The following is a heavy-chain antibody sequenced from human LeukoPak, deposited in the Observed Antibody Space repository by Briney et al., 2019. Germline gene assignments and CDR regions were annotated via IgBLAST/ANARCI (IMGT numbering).Heavy chain of an antibody. V-gene: IGHV3-30*18. D-gene: IGHD2-15*01. Sequence: GGSLRLSCAASGFTFSTYGMHWVRQAPGKGLEWVAVISYDGGNISYTDSVKGRFTISRDNSKNTLYLQMNSLRAEDTAVYYCAKRGYCRGGTCFSHDAFDIWGQGTMVTVSS. CDR1: GFTFSTYG. J-gene: IGHJ3*02. CDR3: AKRGYCRGGTCFSHDAFDI. CDR2: ISYDGGNI.